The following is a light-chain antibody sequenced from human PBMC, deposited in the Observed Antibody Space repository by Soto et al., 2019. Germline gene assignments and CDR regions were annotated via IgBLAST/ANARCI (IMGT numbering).Light chain of an antibody. CDR3: QQRNIWPPVT. J-gene: IGKJ5*01. Sequence: EIVLTQSPATLSLSPGARATLSCRASPSVTNYLAWYQQKPGQPPRLLIYAAFNRAAGIPARFSGSGSGTDFTLPISSLEPEDSAVYYCQQRNIWPPVTFGQGTRLEIK. CDR2: AAF. V-gene: IGKV3-11*01. CDR1: PSVTNY.